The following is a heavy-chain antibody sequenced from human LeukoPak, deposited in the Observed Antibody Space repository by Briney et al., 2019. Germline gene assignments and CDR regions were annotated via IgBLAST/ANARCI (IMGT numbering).Heavy chain of an antibody. CDR2: ISVYNGNT. Sequence: GASVKVSCKASGYIFTTYGISWVRQAPGQGLEWMGWISVYNGNTNSAQKFQDRVSMTPDTSTTTAYMGRRSLRSDDTAVYYCATTAGGTYYDWGQGTLVIV. J-gene: IGHJ4*02. CDR1: GYIFTTYG. CDR3: ATTAGGTYYD. D-gene: IGHD1-26*01. V-gene: IGHV1-18*01.